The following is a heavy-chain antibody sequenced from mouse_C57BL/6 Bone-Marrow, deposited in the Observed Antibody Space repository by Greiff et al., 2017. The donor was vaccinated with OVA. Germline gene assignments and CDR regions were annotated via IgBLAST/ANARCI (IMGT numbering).Heavy chain of an antibody. CDR1: GYTFTSYG. V-gene: IGHV1-81*01. CDR2: IYPRSGNT. J-gene: IGHJ1*03. CDR3: ARHGSSYDWYFDV. Sequence: QVQLQQSGAELARPGASVKLSCKASGYTFTSYGISWVKQRTGQGLEWIGEIYPRSGNTYYNEKFKGKATLTADKSSSTAYMELRSLTSEDSAVDFGARHGSSYDWYFDVWGTGTTVTVSS. D-gene: IGHD1-1*01.